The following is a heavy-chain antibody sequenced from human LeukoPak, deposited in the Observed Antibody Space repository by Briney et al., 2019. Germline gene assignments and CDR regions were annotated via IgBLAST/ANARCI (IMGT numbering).Heavy chain of an antibody. D-gene: IGHD6-6*01. V-gene: IGHV3-7*03. J-gene: IGHJ3*01. Sequence: TGGSLRLSCAVSGFTFSGFWMSWSRQAPGKGLEWVASINSDGSEGYYADVVKGRFTISRDNAKNSLYLQINNLRAEDTAVYYCARSSYSSSSSVWGQGTMVTVSS. CDR3: ARSSYSSSSSV. CDR2: INSDGSEG. CDR1: GFTFSGFW.